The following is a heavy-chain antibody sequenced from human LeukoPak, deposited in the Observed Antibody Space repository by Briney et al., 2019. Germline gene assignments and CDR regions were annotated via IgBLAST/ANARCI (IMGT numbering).Heavy chain of an antibody. Sequence: PSQTLSLTCTVSGGSISSGDYYWSWIRQPPGRGLEWIGYIYYSGSTYYNPSLKSRVTISVDTSKNQFSLKLSSVTAADTAVYYCARADCGGDCYLDYWGQGTLVTVSS. CDR1: GGSISSGDYY. CDR2: IYYSGST. V-gene: IGHV4-30-4*08. D-gene: IGHD2-21*01. J-gene: IGHJ4*02. CDR3: ARADCGGDCYLDY.